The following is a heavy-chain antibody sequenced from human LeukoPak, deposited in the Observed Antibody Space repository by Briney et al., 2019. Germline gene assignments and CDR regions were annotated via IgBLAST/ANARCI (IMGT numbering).Heavy chain of an antibody. Sequence: ASVKVSCKASGYTFTGYYMHWVRQAPGQGLEWTGWINPNSGGTNYAQKFQGRVTMTRDTSISTAYMELSRLRSDDTAVYYCAREGPRGGSSTVNAFDIWGQGTMVTVSS. J-gene: IGHJ3*02. V-gene: IGHV1-2*02. CDR3: AREGPRGGSSTVNAFDI. CDR2: INPNSGGT. CDR1: GYTFTGYY. D-gene: IGHD4-17*01.